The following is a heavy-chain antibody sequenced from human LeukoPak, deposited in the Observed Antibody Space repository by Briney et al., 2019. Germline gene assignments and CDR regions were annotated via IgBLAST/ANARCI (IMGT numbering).Heavy chain of an antibody. Sequence: SQTLSLTCAISGDSVSSNSAAWNWIRQSPSRGLEWLGRTYYRSKWYNDYAVLVKSRITINPDTSKNQFSLQLNSVTPEDTAVYYCATAAGTLGTDAFDIWGQGTMVTVSS. CDR3: ATAAGTLGTDAFDI. D-gene: IGHD6-13*01. V-gene: IGHV6-1*01. CDR2: TYYRSKWYN. J-gene: IGHJ3*02. CDR1: GDSVSSNSAA.